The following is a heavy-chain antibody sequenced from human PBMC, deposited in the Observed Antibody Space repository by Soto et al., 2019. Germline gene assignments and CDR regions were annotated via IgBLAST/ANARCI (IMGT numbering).Heavy chain of an antibody. J-gene: IGHJ6*02. D-gene: IGHD3-10*01. Sequence: GGSLRLSCAASGFTFSSHSMNWVRQAPGKGLEWVSYISSRSTTIYYADSVKGRFTISRDNAKNSLYLQMNSLRDEETAVYYCARGKLWFGDLPDYYYGMDVWGQGTTVTVSS. CDR1: GFTFSSHS. CDR3: ARGKLWFGDLPDYYYGMDV. CDR2: ISSRSTTI. V-gene: IGHV3-48*02.